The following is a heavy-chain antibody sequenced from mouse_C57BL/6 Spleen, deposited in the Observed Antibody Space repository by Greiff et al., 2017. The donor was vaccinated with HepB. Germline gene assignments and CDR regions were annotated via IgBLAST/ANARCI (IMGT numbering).Heavy chain of an antibody. CDR1: GYTFTSYW. CDR2: INPSNGGT. D-gene: IGHD3-2*02. Sequence: VQLQQPGTALVKPGASVQLSCKASGYTFTSYWMHWVKQRPGQGLEWIGNINPSNGGTNYNEKFKSKATLTVDKSSSTAYMQLSSLTSEDSAVYYCARGTLAQAGFGYWGQGTLVTVSA. V-gene: IGHV1-53*01. CDR3: ARGTLAQAGFGY. J-gene: IGHJ3*01.